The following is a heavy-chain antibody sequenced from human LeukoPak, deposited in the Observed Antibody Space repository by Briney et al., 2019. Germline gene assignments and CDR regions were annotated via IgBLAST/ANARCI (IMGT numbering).Heavy chain of an antibody. CDR3: TKRVKYGGTWDHFAD. V-gene: IGHV3-23*01. D-gene: IGHD1-26*01. Sequence: GGSLRLSCAASGFTFSSYSMNWVRQAPGKGLEWVSAISGSGGSTYHADSVKGRFTISRDNSKSTLILQMNSLRVEDTALYYCTKRVKYGGTWDHFADWGQGTLVTVSS. J-gene: IGHJ4*02. CDR2: ISGSGGST. CDR1: GFTFSSYS.